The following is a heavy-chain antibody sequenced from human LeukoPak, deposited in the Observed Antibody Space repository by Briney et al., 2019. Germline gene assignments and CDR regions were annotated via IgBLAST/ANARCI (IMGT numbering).Heavy chain of an antibody. CDR3: ARDVAAYYYDTSGYGRLDY. J-gene: IGHJ4*02. V-gene: IGHV1-18*01. D-gene: IGHD3-22*01. CDR2: MSAYNGNT. Sequence: ASVKVSCKASGYTFTSYGISWVRQAPGQGLQWLGWMSAYNGNTNHEEKIQDRNTMTTDTSTSTAYMELRSLTSDDTAVYYCARDVAAYYYDTSGYGRLDYWGQGSLVTVSS. CDR1: GYTFTSYG.